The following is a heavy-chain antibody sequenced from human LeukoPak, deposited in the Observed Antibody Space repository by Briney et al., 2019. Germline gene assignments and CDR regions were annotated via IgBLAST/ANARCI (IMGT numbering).Heavy chain of an antibody. Sequence: GGSLKLSCAASGFTFSSYGMHWVRQAPGKGLKWVSVIYSGGSTYYADSVKGRFTISRDNSKNTLYLQMNSLRAEDTAVYYCASRAYWGQGTLVTVSS. CDR1: GFTFSSYG. V-gene: IGHV3-66*01. CDR3: ASRAY. J-gene: IGHJ4*02. CDR2: IYSGGST.